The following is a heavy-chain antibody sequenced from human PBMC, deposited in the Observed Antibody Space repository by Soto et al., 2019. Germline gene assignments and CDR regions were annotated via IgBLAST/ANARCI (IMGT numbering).Heavy chain of an antibody. CDR2: ISGNSGKT. CDR3: AKLGFVLMELYYFHQ. V-gene: IGHV3-23*01. Sequence: GGSLRLSCTASGFTFSSYAMSGVRQAPGKELEWVSTISGNSGKTNYAESVKGRFSISRDNSKNTVHLQLDSLRAEDTAVYFCAKLGFVLMELYYFHQWGHGTLVTVSS. CDR1: GFTFSSYA. J-gene: IGHJ4*01. D-gene: IGHD2-8*01.